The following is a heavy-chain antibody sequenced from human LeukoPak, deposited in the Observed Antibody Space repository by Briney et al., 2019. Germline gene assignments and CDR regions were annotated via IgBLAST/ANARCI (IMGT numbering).Heavy chain of an antibody. V-gene: IGHV4-34*01. CDR2: INHSGST. D-gene: IGHD3-22*01. CDR1: GVSFSGYY. CDR3: ARAHYYDSSGYYGYLGDAFDI. Sequence: NASETLSLTCAVYGVSFSGYYWSWIRQPPGKGLEWIGEINHSGSTNYNPSLKSRVTISVDTSKNQFSLKLSSVTAADTAVYYCARAHYYDSSGYYGYLGDAFDIWGQGTMVTVSS. J-gene: IGHJ3*02.